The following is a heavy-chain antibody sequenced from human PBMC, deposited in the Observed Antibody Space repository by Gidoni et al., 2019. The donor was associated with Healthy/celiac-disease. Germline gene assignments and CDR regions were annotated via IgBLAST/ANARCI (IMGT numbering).Heavy chain of an antibody. CDR3: AREDDHYYYGMDV. V-gene: IGHV3-30-3*01. D-gene: IGHD3-3*01. Sequence: QVQLVESGGGVVQPGRSLRLSCAASGCTVSSYAMLWVRQAPGKGLEWVAVISYDGSNKYSADSVKGRFTISRDNSKNTLYLQMNSLRAEDTAVYYCAREDDHYYYGMDVWGQGTTVTVSS. J-gene: IGHJ6*02. CDR2: ISYDGSNK. CDR1: GCTVSSYA.